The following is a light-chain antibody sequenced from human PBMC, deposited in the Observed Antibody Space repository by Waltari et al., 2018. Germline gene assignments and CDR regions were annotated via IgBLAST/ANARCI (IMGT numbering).Light chain of an antibody. Sequence: YQHLPRSAPELLIYTEDQRPSGVPDRFSGAESCTSASLASSGLQSDDEGHYYCATWDDRLNGWVFGGGTKLTVL. CDR3: ATWDDRLNGWV. J-gene: IGLJ3*02. V-gene: IGLV1-44*01. CDR2: TED.